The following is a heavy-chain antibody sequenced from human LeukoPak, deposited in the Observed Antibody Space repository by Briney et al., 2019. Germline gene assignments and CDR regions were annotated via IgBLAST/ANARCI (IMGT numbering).Heavy chain of an antibody. V-gene: IGHV3-9*01. CDR3: AKDVRAVAGTWSHMDV. Sequence: GGSLRLSCTASGFTFDDYAMHWVRQAPGKVLEWVSGISWNSANIGYADSVKGRFTISRDNSKNSLYLQMNSLRAEDTALYYCAKDVRAVAGTWSHMDVWGKGTTVTVSS. CDR1: GFTFDDYA. D-gene: IGHD6-19*01. CDR2: ISWNSANI. J-gene: IGHJ6*04.